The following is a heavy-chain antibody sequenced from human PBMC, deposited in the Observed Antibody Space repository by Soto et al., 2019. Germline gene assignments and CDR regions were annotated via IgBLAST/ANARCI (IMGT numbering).Heavy chain of an antibody. J-gene: IGHJ4*02. CDR1: GYTFTTYG. D-gene: IGHD4-17*01. CDR3: ARGFDYGDYGSDDLDY. Sequence: QVRLVQSGAEVRKPGASVKVSCQASGYTFTTYGFSWVRQAPGQGLEWRGWISTYNGNTNYAQKFQGRVTMTTDTSTRTVYLELRSLNSDDTAVYYCARGFDYGDYGSDDLDYWGQGTLVTVSS. CDR2: ISTYNGNT. V-gene: IGHV1-18*01.